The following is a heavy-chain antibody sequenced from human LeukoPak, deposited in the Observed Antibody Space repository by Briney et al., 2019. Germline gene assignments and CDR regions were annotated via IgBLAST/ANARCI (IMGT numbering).Heavy chain of an antibody. CDR1: GGTFSSHA. CDR2: IIPIFGTA. V-gene: IGHV1-69*13. CDR3: ATVPGIYDSSGYLEFQH. J-gene: IGHJ1*01. Sequence: GASVKVSCKASGGTFSSHAISWVRQAPGQGLEWMGGIIPIFGTANYAQKFQGRVTITADEPTSTAYMELSSLRSEDTAVYYCATVPGIYDSSGYLEFQHWGQGTLVTVSS. D-gene: IGHD3-22*01.